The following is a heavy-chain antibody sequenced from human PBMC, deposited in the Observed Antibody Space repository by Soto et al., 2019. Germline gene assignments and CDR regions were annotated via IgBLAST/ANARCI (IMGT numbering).Heavy chain of an antibody. D-gene: IGHD3-9*01. CDR2: AGTSRKYI. Sequence: EVKLVESGGGLIQPGGSLRLSSAASGYTLSDYSMNWVRQAPGKGLEWIPYAGTSRKYIFYSDSVRGRFTISRDDAKKSLYLQLNSLRHEDTAVYYCVRDRDWAFDIWGQVTMVTVSS. CDR1: GYTLSDYS. CDR3: VRDRDWAFDI. V-gene: IGHV3-48*02. J-gene: IGHJ3*02.